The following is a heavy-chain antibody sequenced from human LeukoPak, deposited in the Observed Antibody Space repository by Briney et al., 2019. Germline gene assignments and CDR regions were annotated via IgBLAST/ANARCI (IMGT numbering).Heavy chain of an antibody. Sequence: GGSLRLSCAGSGYSFDEYAMHWVRQAPGKGLEWVSGINWKSDKIGYADSVKGRFTISRDNSKNTLYLQMNSLRAEDTAVYYCARDIVYGSGSYYSDWGQGTLVTVSS. V-gene: IGHV3-9*01. CDR1: GYSFDEYA. CDR3: ARDIVYGSGSYYSD. D-gene: IGHD3-10*01. J-gene: IGHJ4*02. CDR2: INWKSDKI.